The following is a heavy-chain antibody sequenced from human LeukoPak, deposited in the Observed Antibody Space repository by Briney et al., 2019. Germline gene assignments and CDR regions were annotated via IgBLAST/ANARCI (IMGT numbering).Heavy chain of an antibody. V-gene: IGHV4-59*01. D-gene: IGHD1-1*01. CDR2: ISYTVTT. CDR1: GGSISTYY. Sequence: PSETLSCTCTVSGGSISTYYWSWIRQPPGKGLEWIGYISYTVTTNYNPSLKSRVTISVDTSKNQFSLKLSSVTAADTAVYYCARGGDWNDLVYWGQGTLVTVSS. CDR3: ARGGDWNDLVY. J-gene: IGHJ4*02.